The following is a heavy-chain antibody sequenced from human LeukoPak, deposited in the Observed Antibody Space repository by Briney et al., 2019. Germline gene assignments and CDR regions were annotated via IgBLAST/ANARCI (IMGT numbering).Heavy chain of an antibody. V-gene: IGHV4-39*07. CDR3: ARKGMVRGLTYGLDV. CDR1: GGSISSSSYY. D-gene: IGHD3-10*01. Sequence: PSETLSLTCTVSGGSISSSSYYWGWIRQPPGKGLEWIGSIYYSGSTYYNPSLKSRVTISVDKSKNQFSLKLSAVTAADTAVYYCARKGMVRGLTYGLDVWGQGTTVTVSS. CDR2: IYYSGST. J-gene: IGHJ6*02.